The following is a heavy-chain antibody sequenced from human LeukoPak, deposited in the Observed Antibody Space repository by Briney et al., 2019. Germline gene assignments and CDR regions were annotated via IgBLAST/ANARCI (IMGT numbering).Heavy chain of an antibody. CDR3: ARTYYYGSGSNDY. D-gene: IGHD3-10*01. V-gene: IGHV3-21*01. Sequence: SVKGRFTISRDNAKNSLYLRMNSLRAEDTAVYYCARTYYYGSGSNDYWGQGTLVTVSS. J-gene: IGHJ4*02.